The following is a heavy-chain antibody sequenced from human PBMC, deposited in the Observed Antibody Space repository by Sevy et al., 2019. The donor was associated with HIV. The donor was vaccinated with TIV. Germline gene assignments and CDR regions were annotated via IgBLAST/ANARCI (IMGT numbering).Heavy chain of an antibody. V-gene: IGHV4-39*01. CDR1: GGSINNSTYY. J-gene: IGHJ4*02. CDR3: ARMAQLSFLGREY. Sequence: SETLSLTCTVSGGSINNSTYYWGWIRQPPGKGLEWIGSIYYSGNTYYNPSLKSRVTISVDTSKNQFSLKLSSVTAADTAVYYCARMAQLSFLGREYWGQGTLVTVSS. CDR2: IYYSGNT. D-gene: IGHD5-18*01.